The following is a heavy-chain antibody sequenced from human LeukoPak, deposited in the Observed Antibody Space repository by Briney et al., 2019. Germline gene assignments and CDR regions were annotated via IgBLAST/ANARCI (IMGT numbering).Heavy chain of an antibody. V-gene: IGHV3-30-3*01. Sequence: GGSLRLSCAASGFTFSNYLMHWVRQAPGKGLEWEALISYDGTKKYYADSVKGRFTISRDNSKNTLYLQMNSLRAEDTAVYYCARDKKVELYSSGNYHYYGMDVWGQGTTVTVSS. CDR3: ARDKKVELYSSGNYHYYGMDV. D-gene: IGHD3-10*01. J-gene: IGHJ6*02. CDR2: ISYDGTKK. CDR1: GFTFSNYL.